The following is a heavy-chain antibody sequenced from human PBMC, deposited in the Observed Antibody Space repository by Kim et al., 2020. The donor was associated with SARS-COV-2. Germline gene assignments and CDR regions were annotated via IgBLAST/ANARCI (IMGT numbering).Heavy chain of an antibody. CDR3: ARRESYDILTGSAFDI. CDR1: GGSISSSSYY. V-gene: IGHV4-39*01. Sequence: SETLSLTCTVSGGSISSSSYYWGWIRQPPGKGLEWIGSIYYSGSTYYNPSLKSRVTISVDTSKNQFSLKLSSVTAADTAVYYCARRESYDILTGSAFDIWGQGTMVTVSS. D-gene: IGHD3-9*01. J-gene: IGHJ3*02. CDR2: IYYSGST.